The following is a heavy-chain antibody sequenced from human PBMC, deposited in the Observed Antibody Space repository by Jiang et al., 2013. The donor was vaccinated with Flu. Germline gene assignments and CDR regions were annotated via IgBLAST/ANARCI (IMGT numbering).Heavy chain of an antibody. CDR1: GGSISSYY. Sequence: GLVKPSETLSLTCTVSGGSISSYYWSWIRQPPGKGLEWIGNIYYSGSTNYNPSLKSRATISIDTSKNQFSLNLSSVTAADTAVYYCARGQRGDDYWGQGTLVTVSS. J-gene: IGHJ4*02. CDR2: IYYSGST. CDR3: ARGQRGDDY. D-gene: IGHD3-16*01. V-gene: IGHV4-59*01.